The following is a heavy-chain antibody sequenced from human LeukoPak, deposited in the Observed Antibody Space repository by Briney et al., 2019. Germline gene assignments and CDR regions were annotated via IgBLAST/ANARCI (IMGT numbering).Heavy chain of an antibody. J-gene: IGHJ6*02. CDR3: AKSWDTSRLLPYCFQGMDV. CDR1: GFTFSSSA. D-gene: IGHD1-26*01. V-gene: IGHV3-23*01. Sequence: PGGSLRLSCAASGFTFSSSAMSWVRQAPGKGLEWVSAISNNGGYTYYADSVQGRFTISRDNSKSTLCLQMNSLRAEDTAVYYCAKSWDTSRLLPYCFQGMDVWGQGTTVIVSS. CDR2: ISNNGGYT.